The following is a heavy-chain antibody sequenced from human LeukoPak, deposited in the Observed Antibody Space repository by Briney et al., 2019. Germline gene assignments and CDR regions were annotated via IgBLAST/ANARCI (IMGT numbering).Heavy chain of an antibody. Sequence: SGGSLRLSCAASGFTFSSYSMNWFRQAPGKGLEWVSYISSSSSTIYYADSVKGRFTISRDNAKNSLYLQMNSLRAEDTAVYYCAREPYDYGDYYFDYWGQGTLVTVSS. V-gene: IGHV3-48*04. D-gene: IGHD4-17*01. CDR2: ISSSSSTI. CDR3: AREPYDYGDYYFDY. J-gene: IGHJ4*02. CDR1: GFTFSSYS.